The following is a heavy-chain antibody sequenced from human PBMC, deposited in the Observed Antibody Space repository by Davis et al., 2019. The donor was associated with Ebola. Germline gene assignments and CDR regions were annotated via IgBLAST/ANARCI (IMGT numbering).Heavy chain of an antibody. CDR2: INPNAGNT. CDR1: GYTFTGHY. D-gene: IGHD3-3*01. J-gene: IGHJ4*02. Sequence: ASVKVSCKASGYTFTGHYIHWARHAPGQRPEWMGWINPNAGNTKYEQSFQGRVTITRDTSTTTAYMELTGLRSDDTAVYYCARGSGFWSGYFMAYFEYWGQGTVVTV. CDR3: ARGSGFWSGYFMAYFEY. V-gene: IGHV1-2*02.